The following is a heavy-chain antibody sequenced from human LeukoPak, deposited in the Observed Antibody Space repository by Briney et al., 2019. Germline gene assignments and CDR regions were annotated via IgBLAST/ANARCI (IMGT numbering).Heavy chain of an antibody. J-gene: IGHJ4*02. D-gene: IGHD6-19*01. Sequence: GGSLRLSCAASGFTVSSNYMSWVRQAPGKGLEWVSLIYSAGSTYYADSVKGRFTISRDNSKNTLYLQMNSLRVEDTAVYYCARNPYSSAWYADWGQGTLVTVSS. V-gene: IGHV3-66*01. CDR3: ARNPYSSAWYAD. CDR2: IYSAGST. CDR1: GFTVSSNY.